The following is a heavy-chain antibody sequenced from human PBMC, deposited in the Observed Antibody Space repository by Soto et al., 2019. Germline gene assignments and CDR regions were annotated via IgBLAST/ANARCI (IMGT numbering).Heavy chain of an antibody. J-gene: IGHJ4*02. CDR3: ARDTVGGVATMIGDY. Sequence: QVQLVESGGGVVQPGRSLRLSCAASGFTFSSYAMHWVRQAPGKGLEWVAVISYDGSNKYYADSVKGRFTISRDNSKNTLYLQMTSLRAEDTAVYYCARDTVGGVATMIGDYWGQGTLVTVSS. CDR1: GFTFSSYA. D-gene: IGHD5-12*01. V-gene: IGHV3-30-3*01. CDR2: ISYDGSNK.